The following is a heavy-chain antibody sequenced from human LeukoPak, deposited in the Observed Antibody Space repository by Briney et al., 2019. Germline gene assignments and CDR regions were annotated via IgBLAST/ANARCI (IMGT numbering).Heavy chain of an antibody. CDR3: ARGGGWGTGYCSSTSCYGFDH. D-gene: IGHD2-2*01. V-gene: IGHV1-69*05. CDR1: GGTFSSYA. CDR2: IIPIFGTA. J-gene: IGHJ4*02. Sequence: ASVKVSCKASGGTFSSYAISWVRQAPGQGLEWMGGIIPIFGTANYAQKFQGRVTITTDESTSTAYMELSSLRSEDTAVYYCARGGGWGTGYCSSTSCYGFDHWGQGTLVTVSS.